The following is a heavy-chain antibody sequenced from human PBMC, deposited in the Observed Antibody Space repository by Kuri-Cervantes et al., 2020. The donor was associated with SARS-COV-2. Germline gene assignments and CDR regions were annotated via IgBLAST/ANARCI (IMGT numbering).Heavy chain of an antibody. CDR3: ARDGDFWSGYSEGYCSGGSCYPGD. Sequence: ETLSLTCAASGFTFSSYWMSWVRQAPGKGLEWVANIKQDGSEKYHVDSVKGRFTISRDNAKNSLYLQMNSLRAEDTAVYYCARDGDFWSGYSEGYCSGGSCYPGDWGQGTLVTVSS. J-gene: IGHJ4*02. CDR1: GFTFSSYW. D-gene: IGHD2-15*01. V-gene: IGHV3-7*03. CDR2: IKQDGSEK.